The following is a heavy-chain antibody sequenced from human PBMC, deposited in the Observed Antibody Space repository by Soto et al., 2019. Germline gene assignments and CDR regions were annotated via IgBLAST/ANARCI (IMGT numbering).Heavy chain of an antibody. J-gene: IGHJ4*02. V-gene: IGHV3-48*02. CDR2: ISGSGSTI. D-gene: IGHD4-4*01. CDR1: GFTFSSYN. Sequence: EVQLVESGGGLVQLGGSLRLSCIVSGFTFSSYNMNWVRQAPGKGLEWVTYISGSGSTIYYADSVKGRFTISRDNVKNSLYLQMNSLRDEDTAVYYCARSKYIDYRGQGTLVTVSS. CDR3: ARSKYIDY.